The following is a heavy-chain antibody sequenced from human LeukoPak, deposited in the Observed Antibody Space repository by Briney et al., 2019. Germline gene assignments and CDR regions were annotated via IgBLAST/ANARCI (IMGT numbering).Heavy chain of an antibody. J-gene: IGHJ4*02. Sequence: ASVKVSCKASGYTFTSYDINWVRQATGQGLEWMGWMNPNSGNTGYAQKFQGRVTITRNTSISTAYMELSSLRSEDTAVYYCARGLGIYRPPGYWGQGTLVTVSS. V-gene: IGHV1-8*03. D-gene: IGHD3-16*02. CDR1: GYTFTSYD. CDR2: MNPNSGNT. CDR3: ARGLGIYRPPGY.